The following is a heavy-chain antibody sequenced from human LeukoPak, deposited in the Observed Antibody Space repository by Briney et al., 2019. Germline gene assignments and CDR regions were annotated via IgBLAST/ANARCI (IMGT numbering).Heavy chain of an antibody. CDR2: IKQDGIET. Sequence: PGGSLRLSCAASGFNSGNYWMSWVRQAPGQRLEWLANIKQDGIETYYLDSVKGRFTISRDSARNSVYLQMNSLRADETAVYYCARDQDWAFDYWGQGTLVTVSS. D-gene: IGHD3/OR15-3a*01. J-gene: IGHJ4*02. CDR3: ARDQDWAFDY. V-gene: IGHV3-7*01. CDR1: GFNSGNYW.